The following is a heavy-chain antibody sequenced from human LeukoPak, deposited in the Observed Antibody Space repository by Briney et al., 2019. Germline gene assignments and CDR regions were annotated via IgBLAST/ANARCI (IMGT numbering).Heavy chain of an antibody. Sequence: SQTLSLTCAISGDSVSSESAAWSWIRQSPSRGLEWLGRTYHRSMWFKDYPVSVQGRIAINPDTSKNQLSLQLNSVTPEDTAVYYCARDLGLGMDVWGQGTTVTVSS. CDR2: TYHRSMWFK. D-gene: IGHD3-16*01. CDR1: GDSVSSESAA. CDR3: ARDLGLGMDV. J-gene: IGHJ6*02. V-gene: IGHV6-1*01.